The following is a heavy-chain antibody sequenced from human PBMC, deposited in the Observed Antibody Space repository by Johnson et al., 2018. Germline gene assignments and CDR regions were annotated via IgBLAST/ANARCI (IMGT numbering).Heavy chain of an antibody. J-gene: IGHJ6*02. CDR1: GFTFDDYA. Sequence: EVQLVESGGGLVQPGRSLRLSCAASGFTFDDYAMHWVRQAPGKGLEWVSGISWNSGSIGYADSVKGRFTISRDNAKNSLYLQMNSLRAEDTALYYCAKEGWFGGNYYYGMDVWGQGTTVTVSS. CDR2: ISWNSGSI. D-gene: IGHD3-10*01. CDR3: AKEGWFGGNYYYGMDV. V-gene: IGHV3-9*01.